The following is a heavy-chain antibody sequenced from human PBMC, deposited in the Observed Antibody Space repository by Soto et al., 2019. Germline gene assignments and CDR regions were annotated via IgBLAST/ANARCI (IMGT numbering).Heavy chain of an antibody. D-gene: IGHD2-8*01. V-gene: IGHV4-31*03. J-gene: IGHJ4*02. CDR2: IYYSGST. CDR3: ARGEIVLMVYSPVDY. Sequence: QVQLQESGPGLVKPSQTLSLTCTVSGGSISSGGYYWSWIRQHPGKGLEWIGYIYYSGSTYYNPSLKSRVTISVDTSKNQFSLKLSSVTAVDTAVYYCARGEIVLMVYSPVDYWGQGTLVTVSS. CDR1: GGSISSGGYY.